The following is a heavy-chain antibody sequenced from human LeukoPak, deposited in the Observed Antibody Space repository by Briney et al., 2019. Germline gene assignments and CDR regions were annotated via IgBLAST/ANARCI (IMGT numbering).Heavy chain of an antibody. J-gene: IGHJ4*02. CDR2: MNPNSGNT. D-gene: IGHD3-10*01. V-gene: IGHV1-8*01. CDR3: ARGDITMVRGVIWGVIY. Sequence: ASVKVSYKASGYTFTSYDINWVRQATGQGLEWMGWMNPNSGNTGYAQKFQGRVTMTRNTSISTAYMELSSLRSEDTAVYYCARGDITMVRGVIWGVIYWGQGTLVTVSS. CDR1: GYTFTSYD.